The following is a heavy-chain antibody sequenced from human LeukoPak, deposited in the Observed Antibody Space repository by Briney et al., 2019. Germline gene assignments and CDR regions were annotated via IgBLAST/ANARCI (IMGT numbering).Heavy chain of an antibody. CDR2: NKPHDGST. V-gene: IGHV1-46*02. Sequence: GASVKVSCRTFGDTFKSQYIQWMRQAPGQGLEWMGLNKPHDGSTFYAQSLQGRVTLTRDTSTSTVYMDLSSLRSEDTAIYFCARNNVGSSGWTGLGFWGQGTLVTVSS. CDR1: GDTFKSQY. CDR3: ARNNVGSSGWTGLGF. J-gene: IGHJ4*02. D-gene: IGHD6-19*01.